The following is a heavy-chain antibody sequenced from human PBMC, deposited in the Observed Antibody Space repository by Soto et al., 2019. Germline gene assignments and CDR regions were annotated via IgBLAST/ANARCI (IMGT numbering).Heavy chain of an antibody. Sequence: EVQLLESGGGLVQPGGSLRLSCSTSGFTFSTYAMNWVRQAPGKGLEWVSGLSGSGGTTYYADSVRGRFTISRDNSKNTLFLQMNSLRAEDTALYYCAKQRADYGSGSDTYYFDFWGQGTLVXXSS. V-gene: IGHV3-23*01. J-gene: IGHJ4*02. CDR1: GFTFSTYA. D-gene: IGHD3-10*01. CDR2: LSGSGGTT. CDR3: AKQRADYGSGSDTYYFDF.